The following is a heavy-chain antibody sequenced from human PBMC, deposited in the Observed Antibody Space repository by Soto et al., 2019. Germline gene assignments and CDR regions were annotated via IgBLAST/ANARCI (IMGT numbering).Heavy chain of an antibody. V-gene: IGHV4-59*08. Sequence: SETLSLTCTVSGGSISSYYWSWIRHPPGKGLDWIGYIYYSGSTNYXXXXXXXXXXXXXXXXXQFSLKLSSVTAADTAVYYCARLWSGYYVFDYWGQGTLVTVSS. CDR2: IYYSGST. J-gene: IGHJ4*02. D-gene: IGHD3-3*01. CDR1: GGSISSYY. CDR3: ARLWSGYYVFDY.